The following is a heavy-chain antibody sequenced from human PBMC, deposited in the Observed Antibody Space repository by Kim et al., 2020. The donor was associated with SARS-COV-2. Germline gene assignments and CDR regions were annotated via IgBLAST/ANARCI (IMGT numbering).Heavy chain of an antibody. CDR1: GFTFSSYA. Sequence: GGSLRLSCAASGFTFSSYAMSWVRQAPGKGLEWVSAISGSGGSTYYADSVKGRFTISRDNSKNTLYLQMNSLRAEDTAVYYCAKDEYYDILTGYSVIFDYWGQGTLVTVSS. CDR3: AKDEYYDILTGYSVIFDY. V-gene: IGHV3-23*01. J-gene: IGHJ4*02. D-gene: IGHD3-9*01. CDR2: ISGSGGST.